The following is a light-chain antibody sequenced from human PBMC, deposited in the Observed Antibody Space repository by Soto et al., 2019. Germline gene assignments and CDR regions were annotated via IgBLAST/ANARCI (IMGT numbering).Light chain of an antibody. CDR3: QQHTNWPLT. Sequence: EIVLTQSPATLSLSPGERATLSCRASQSVGSYLAWYQQKPGQAPRLLIFDASNRATGIPARFSGSGSGTDFTLTISSLEPEDFAVYYCQQHTNWPLTFGQGTRLEI. CDR1: QSVGSY. V-gene: IGKV3-11*01. J-gene: IGKJ5*01. CDR2: DAS.